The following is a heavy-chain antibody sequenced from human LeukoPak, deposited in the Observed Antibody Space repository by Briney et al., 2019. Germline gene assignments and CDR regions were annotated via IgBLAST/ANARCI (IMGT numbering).Heavy chain of an antibody. V-gene: IGHV1-2*02. J-gene: IGHJ5*02. Sequence: ASVNVSFKSSVYTFTVYYMHWVRQPPGQGLEWMGWINPNSGGTNYAQKVQGRVTLTRDTSISTAYMELSRLRSGDTAVYYCARDRDEYANWFDPWGQGTLVTVSS. CDR2: INPNSGGT. D-gene: IGHD2-8*01. CDR3: ARDRDEYANWFDP. CDR1: VYTFTVYY.